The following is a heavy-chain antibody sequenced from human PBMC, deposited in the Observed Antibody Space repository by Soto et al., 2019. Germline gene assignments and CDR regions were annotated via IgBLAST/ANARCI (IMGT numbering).Heavy chain of an antibody. CDR2: IIPIFGTP. CDR3: ARPGPPGYSYGYRY. V-gene: IGHV1-69*06. J-gene: IGHJ4*02. CDR1: GGTFNNYV. Sequence: ASVKVSCKASGGTFNNYVINWVRQAPGQGLEWMAGIIPIFGTPNYAQKFQGRVMITADKSTSTAYMELSSLRSEDTAVYYCARPGPPGYSYGYRYWGQGTLVTVSS. D-gene: IGHD5-18*01.